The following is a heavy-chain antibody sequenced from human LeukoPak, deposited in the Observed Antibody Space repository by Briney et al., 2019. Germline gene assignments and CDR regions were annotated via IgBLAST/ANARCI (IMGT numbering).Heavy chain of an antibody. D-gene: IGHD6-13*01. CDR1: GGSVSSGSYY. CDR3: AGGYSSSWYWFDP. V-gene: IGHV4-61*01. J-gene: IGHJ5*02. CDR2: IYYSGST. Sequence: SETLSLTCTVSGGSVSSGSYYWSWIRQPPGKGLEWIGYIYYSGSTNYNPSLKSRVTISVDTSKNQFSLKLSSVTAADTAVYYCAGGYSSSWYWFDPWGQGTLVTVSS.